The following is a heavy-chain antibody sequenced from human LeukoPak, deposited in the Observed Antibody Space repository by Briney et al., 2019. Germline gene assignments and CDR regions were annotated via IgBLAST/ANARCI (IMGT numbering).Heavy chain of an antibody. J-gene: IGHJ4*02. CDR2: FDPEDGET. CDR3: TRESGSYHGNDY. Sequence: ASVKVSCKVSGNTLTELSMHWVRQAPGKGLEWMGGFDPEDGETIYAQKFQGRVTMTEDTSTDTAYMELSSLRSDDTAVYYCTRESGSYHGNDYWGQGTLVTVSS. D-gene: IGHD1-26*01. V-gene: IGHV1-24*01. CDR1: GNTLTELS.